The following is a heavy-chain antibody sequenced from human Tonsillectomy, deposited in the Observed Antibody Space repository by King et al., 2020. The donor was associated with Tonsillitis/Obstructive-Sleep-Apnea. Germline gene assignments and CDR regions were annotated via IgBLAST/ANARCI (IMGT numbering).Heavy chain of an antibody. CDR1: GFTFSSYS. J-gene: IGHJ3*02. CDR3: AREFSSGWLSGAFDI. V-gene: IGHV3-48*02. Sequence: VQLVESGGGLVQPGGSLRLSCAASGFTFSSYSMNWVRQAPGKGLEWVSYISSSSSTIYYADSVKGRFTISRDNAKNSLYLQMNSLRDEETAVYYCAREFSSGWLSGAFDIWGQGTMVTVSS. CDR2: ISSSSSTI. D-gene: IGHD6-19*01.